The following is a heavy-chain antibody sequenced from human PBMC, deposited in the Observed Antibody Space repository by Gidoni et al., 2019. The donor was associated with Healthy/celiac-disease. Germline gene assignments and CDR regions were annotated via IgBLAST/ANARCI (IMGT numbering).Heavy chain of an antibody. J-gene: IGHJ6*02. V-gene: IGHV4-31*03. CDR3: ARDQTTVTQRAYYGMDV. CDR1: GGSISSGGYY. CDR2: IYYSGST. Sequence: QVQLQESGPGLVKPSQTLSLTCTVSGGSISSGGYYWSWIRQHPGKGLEWIGYIYYSGSTYYNPSLKSRVTISVDTSKNQFSLKLSSVTAADTAVYYCARDQTTVTQRAYYGMDVWGQGTTVTVSS. D-gene: IGHD4-17*01.